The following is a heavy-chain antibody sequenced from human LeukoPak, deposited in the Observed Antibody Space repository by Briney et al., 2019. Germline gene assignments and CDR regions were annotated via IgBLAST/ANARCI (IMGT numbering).Heavy chain of an antibody. CDR3: ANVPYSNGWYGYFQH. CDR1: GFTVSSNY. Sequence: GSLRLSCAASGFTVSSNYMTWVRQAPGKGLEWVSAISGSGGSTYYADSVKGRFTISRDNSKNTLYLQMNSLRAEDTAVYYCANVPYSNGWYGYFQHWGQGTLVTVSS. D-gene: IGHD6-19*01. V-gene: IGHV3-23*01. CDR2: ISGSGGST. J-gene: IGHJ1*01.